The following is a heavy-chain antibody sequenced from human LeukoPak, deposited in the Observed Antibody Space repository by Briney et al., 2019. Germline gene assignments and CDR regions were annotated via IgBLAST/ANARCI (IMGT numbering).Heavy chain of an antibody. J-gene: IGHJ4*02. CDR2: ISGPGDDT. CDR3: TRGHRASSSFDR. CDR1: SGFA. Sequence: GGSLRLSCAAFSGFAMSWVRQAPGKGLEWVSAISGPGDDTYYPDSVKGRVTISRDNSKNTLFLQINNLRIEDTAVYYCTRGHRASSSFDRWAQGILVTVSS. V-gene: IGHV3-23*01.